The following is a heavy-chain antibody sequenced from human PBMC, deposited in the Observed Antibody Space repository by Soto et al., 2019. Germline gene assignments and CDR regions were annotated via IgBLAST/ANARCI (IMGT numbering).Heavy chain of an antibody. CDR3: AKDRYYGDYVNYFDY. CDR1: GFTFSSYA. V-gene: IGHV3-23*01. Sequence: GSLRLSCAASGFTFSSYAMSWVRQAPGKGLEWVSAISGSGSSTYYADSVKGRFTISRDNSKNTLYLQMNSLRAEDTAVYYCAKDRYYGDYVNYFDYWGQGTLVTVSS. CDR2: ISGSGSST. J-gene: IGHJ4*02. D-gene: IGHD4-17*01.